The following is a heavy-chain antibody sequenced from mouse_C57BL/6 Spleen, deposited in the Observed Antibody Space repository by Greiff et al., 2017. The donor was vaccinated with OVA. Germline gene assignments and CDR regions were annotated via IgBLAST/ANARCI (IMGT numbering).Heavy chain of an antibody. CDR3: ARSHYYGSSWDYAMDY. D-gene: IGHD1-1*01. V-gene: IGHV1-52*01. Sequence: VQLQQPGAELVRPGSSVKLSCKASGYTFTSYWMHWVKQRPIQGLEWIGNIDPSDSETHYNQKFKDKATLTVDKSSSTAYMQLSSLTSEDSAVYYCARSHYYGSSWDYAMDYWGQGTSVTVSS. CDR2: IDPSDSET. J-gene: IGHJ4*01. CDR1: GYTFTSYW.